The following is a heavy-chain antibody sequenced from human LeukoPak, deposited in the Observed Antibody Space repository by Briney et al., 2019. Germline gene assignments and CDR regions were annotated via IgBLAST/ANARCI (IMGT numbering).Heavy chain of an antibody. D-gene: IGHD3-10*01. J-gene: IGHJ4*02. V-gene: IGHV3-33*01. CDR1: GFTFSSYG. CDR2: IWYDGSNK. CDR3: ARDLRITIRVPYYFDY. Sequence: GGSLGLSCAASGFTFSSYGMHWVRQAPGKGLEWVAVIWYDGSNKYYADSVKGRFTISRDNSKNTLYLQMNSLRAEDTAVYYCARDLRITIRVPYYFDYWGQGTLVTVSS.